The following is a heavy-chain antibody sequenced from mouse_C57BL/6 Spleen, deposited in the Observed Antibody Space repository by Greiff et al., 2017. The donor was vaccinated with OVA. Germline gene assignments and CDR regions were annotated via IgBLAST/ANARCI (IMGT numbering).Heavy chain of an antibody. Sequence: EVQLQQSGPELVKPGASVKISCKASGYSFTGYYMHWVKQSSEKSLEWIGEINPSTGGTSYNQKFKGKATLTVDKSSSTAYMQLKSLTSEDSAVYYCARGGGTTVEGYYAMDYWGQGTSVTVSS. J-gene: IGHJ4*01. CDR3: ARGGGTTVEGYYAMDY. D-gene: IGHD1-1*01. V-gene: IGHV1-43*01. CDR1: GYSFTGYY. CDR2: INPSTGGT.